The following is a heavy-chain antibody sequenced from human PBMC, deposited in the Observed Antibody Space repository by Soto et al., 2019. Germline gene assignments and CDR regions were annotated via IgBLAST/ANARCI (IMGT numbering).Heavy chain of an antibody. V-gene: IGHV1-24*01. CDR2: FDPEDGET. D-gene: IGHD2-15*01. J-gene: IGHJ5*02. CDR3: ATVPLYCSGGSCYWFDP. Sequence: APAKVSCKVSGYTLTELSMHWARQAPGKGLEWMGAFDPEDGETIYAQKFQGRVTMTEDTSTDTAYMELSSLRSEDTAVYYCATVPLYCSGGSCYWFDPWGQGTLVTVSS. CDR1: GYTLTELS.